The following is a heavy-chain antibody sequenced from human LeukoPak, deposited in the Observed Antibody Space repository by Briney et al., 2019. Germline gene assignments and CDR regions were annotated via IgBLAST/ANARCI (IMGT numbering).Heavy chain of an antibody. V-gene: IGHV3-74*01. Sequence: GGSLRLSCAASGFTFSSCWMHWVRQAPGKGLVWVSRINSDGSSTSYADSVKGRFTISRDNAKNTLYLQMNSLRAEDTAVYYCARWSGYSGYDLAFWGQGTLVTVSS. CDR2: INSDGSST. D-gene: IGHD5-12*01. CDR3: ARWSGYSGYDLAF. J-gene: IGHJ4*02. CDR1: GFTFSSCW.